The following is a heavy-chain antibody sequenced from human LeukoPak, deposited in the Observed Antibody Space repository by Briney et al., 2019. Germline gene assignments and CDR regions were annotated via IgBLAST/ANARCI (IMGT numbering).Heavy chain of an antibody. V-gene: IGHV1-18*04. CDR1: GYTFTGYY. Sequence: ASVKVSCKASGYTFTGYYMHWVRQAPGQGLEWMGWISAYNGNTNYAQKLQGRVTMTTDTSTSTAYMELRSLRSDDTAVYYCARDPGTTGTTWLFGAGYYYYGMDVWGQGTTVTVSS. CDR2: ISAYNGNT. CDR3: ARDPGTTGTTWLFGAGYYYYGMDV. J-gene: IGHJ6*02. D-gene: IGHD1-1*01.